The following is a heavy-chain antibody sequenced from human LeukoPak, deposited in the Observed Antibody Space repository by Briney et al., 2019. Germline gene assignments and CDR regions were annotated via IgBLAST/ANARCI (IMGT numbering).Heavy chain of an antibody. CDR1: GDSVSSNSAA. CDR3: ARVSCSSTSCYYDY. D-gene: IGHD2-2*01. V-gene: IGHV6-1*01. Sequence: SQTLSLTCAISGDSVSSNSAAWNWIRQPPSRGLEWLGRTYYRSKWYNDYAVSVKSRITINPDTSKNQFSLQLNSVTPEDTAVYYCARVSCSSTSCYYDYWGQGTLVTVSS. CDR2: TYYRSKWYN. J-gene: IGHJ4*02.